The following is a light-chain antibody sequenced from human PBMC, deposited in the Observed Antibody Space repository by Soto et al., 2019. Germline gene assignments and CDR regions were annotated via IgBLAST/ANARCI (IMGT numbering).Light chain of an antibody. Sequence: EIVLTQSPGTLSLSPGERATLSCRASQSVSSSYLAWYQQKPGQAPRLLXYGASSRANGIPDRFSGSGSGTDLTLTISRLEPEDFAVYDCQQYGSSPSITFGQGTRLEIK. J-gene: IGKJ5*01. V-gene: IGKV3-20*01. CDR2: GAS. CDR3: QQYGSSPSIT. CDR1: QSVSSSY.